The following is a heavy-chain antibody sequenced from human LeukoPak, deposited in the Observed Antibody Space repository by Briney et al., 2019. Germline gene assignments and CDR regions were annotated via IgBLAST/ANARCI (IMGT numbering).Heavy chain of an antibody. Sequence: PSETLSLTCTVSGGSISSYYWSWIPQPPGKGLEWIGYIYYSGSTNYNPSLKSRVTISVDASKNQFSLKLSSVTAAGTAVYYCARGNGFWSGYYPDNWFDPWGQGTLVTVSS. CDR3: ARGNGFWSGYYPDNWFDP. CDR2: IYYSGST. D-gene: IGHD3-3*01. J-gene: IGHJ5*02. V-gene: IGHV4-59*01. CDR1: GGSISSYY.